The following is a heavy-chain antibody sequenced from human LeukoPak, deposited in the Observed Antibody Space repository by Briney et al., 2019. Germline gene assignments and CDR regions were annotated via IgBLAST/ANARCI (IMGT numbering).Heavy chain of an antibody. V-gene: IGHV4-34*01. D-gene: IGHD3-3*01. CDR2: INHSGST. J-gene: IGHJ4*02. CDR3: ASTYYDFWNFDY. Sequence: SETLSLTCAVYGGSFSGYYWSWIRQPPGKGLEWIGEINHSGSTNYNPSLKSRVTISVDTSKNQFSLKLSSVTAADTAVYYCASTYYDFWNFDYWGQGTLVTVSS. CDR1: GGSFSGYY.